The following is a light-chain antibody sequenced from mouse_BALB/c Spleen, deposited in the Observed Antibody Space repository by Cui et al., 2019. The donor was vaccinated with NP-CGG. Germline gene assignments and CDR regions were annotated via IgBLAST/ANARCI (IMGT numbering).Light chain of an antibody. CDR1: TGAATTSNY. V-gene: IGLV1*01. CDR3: ALWYSNNWV. CDR2: GTN. J-gene: IGLJ1*01. Sequence: QAVVTQESALTTSSGETVTLTCRSSTGAATTSNYANWVQEKPDHLFTGLIGGTNNRAPGVPARFSGSLIGDKAALPITGAQTEDEAIYFCALWYSNNWVFGGGTKLTVL.